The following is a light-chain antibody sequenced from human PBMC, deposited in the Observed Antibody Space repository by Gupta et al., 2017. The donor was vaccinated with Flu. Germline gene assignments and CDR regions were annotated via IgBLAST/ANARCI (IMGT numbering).Light chain of an antibody. V-gene: IGLV2-14*01. CDR2: EVS. CDR3: SSYTSSRTLV. CDR1: SSDVGGYKY. J-gene: IGLJ2*01. Sequence: SITISCTGTSSDVGGYKYVSWYQQYPGKVPKLMIYEVSKRPAGVSNRFSGSKSDNTASLTISGLQAEDEADYYCSSYTSSRTLVFGGGTKLTVL.